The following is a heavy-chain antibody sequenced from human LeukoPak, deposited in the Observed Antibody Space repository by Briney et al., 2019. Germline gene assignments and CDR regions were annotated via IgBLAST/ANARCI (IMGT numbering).Heavy chain of an antibody. CDR3: AGQTYYDFWSGYPTHQNEAKNFDY. D-gene: IGHD3-3*01. CDR2: IYHSGST. V-gene: IGHV4-4*02. J-gene: IGHJ4*02. CDR1: GGPISSSNW. Sequence: PSGTLSLTCAVSGGPISSSNWWSWVRQPPGKGLEWIGEIYHSGSTNYNPSLKSRVTISVDKSKNQFSLKLSSVTAADTAVYYCAGQTYYDFWSGYPTHQNEAKNFDYWGQGTLVTVSS.